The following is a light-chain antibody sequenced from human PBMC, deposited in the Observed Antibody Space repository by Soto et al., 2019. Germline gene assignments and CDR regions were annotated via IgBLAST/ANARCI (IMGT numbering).Light chain of an antibody. V-gene: IGLV6-57*04. CDR2: EDN. CDR1: SGSIASNY. CDR3: QSYDSSSLV. J-gene: IGLJ2*01. Sequence: NFMLTQPHSVSESPGKTVTISCTRSSGSIASNYVQWYQQRPGSAPTTVIYEDNQRPSGVPDRFSGSFDSSSNSASLTISGLNTEDEADYYCQSYDSSSLVFGGGTKFTVL.